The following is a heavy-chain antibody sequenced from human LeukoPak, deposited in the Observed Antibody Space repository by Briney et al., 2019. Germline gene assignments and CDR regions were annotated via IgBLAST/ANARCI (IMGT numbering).Heavy chain of an antibody. D-gene: IGHD3-3*01. CDR3: ARHIGTTRSGYYPY. CDR2: IYYSGST. V-gene: IGHV4-59*08. Sequence: SETLSLTCSVSGVSISSYYWSWIRQPPGKGLEWVGYIYYSGSTNYNPSLKSRDTISVDTSKNQCSLILSSLTAADTPVYYCARHIGTTRSGYYPYGGQGTLVTVSS. J-gene: IGHJ4*02. CDR1: GVSISSYY.